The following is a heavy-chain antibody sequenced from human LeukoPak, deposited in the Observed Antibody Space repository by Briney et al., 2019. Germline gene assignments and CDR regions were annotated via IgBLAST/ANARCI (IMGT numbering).Heavy chain of an antibody. D-gene: IGHD2-2*01. J-gene: IGHJ4*02. CDR3: ARMARTEYCSSTSCYVDY. Sequence: GGSLRLSCAASGFTFSSYAMHWVRQAPGKGLEWVAVISYDGSNKYYADSVKGRFTISRDSSKNTLYLQMNSLRAEDTAVYYCARMARTEYCSSTSCYVDYWGQGTLVTVSS. CDR1: GFTFSSYA. CDR2: ISYDGSNK. V-gene: IGHV3-30*04.